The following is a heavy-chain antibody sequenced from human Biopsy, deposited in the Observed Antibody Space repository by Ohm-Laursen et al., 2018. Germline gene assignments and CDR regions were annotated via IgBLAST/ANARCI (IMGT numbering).Heavy chain of an antibody. CDR2: VQYDGRTT. CDR3: ARGPGKLWSGYYT. CDR1: GIPFSSSG. V-gene: IGHV3-33*05. D-gene: IGHD3-3*01. J-gene: IGHJ5*02. Sequence: SLRLSCSATGIPFSSSGMHWVRQAPGKGLEWLSFVQYDGRTTYYADSVKGRFTISRDNSRNTVYLQVDSLRAEDTAVYYCARGPGKLWSGYYTWGQGSLVSVSS.